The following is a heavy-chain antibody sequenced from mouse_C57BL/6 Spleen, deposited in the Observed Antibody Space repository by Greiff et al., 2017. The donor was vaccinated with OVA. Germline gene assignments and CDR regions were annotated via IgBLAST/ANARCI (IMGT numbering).Heavy chain of an antibody. CDR2: IYPSDSET. J-gene: IGHJ3*01. CDR1: GYTFTSYW. V-gene: IGHV1-61*01. Sequence: VQLQQPGAELVRPGSSVKLSCKASGYTFTSYWMDWVKQRPGQGLEWIGNIYPSDSETHYNQKFKDKATLTVDKSSSTAYMQLSSLTSEDSAVYYCARSGTGPWFAYWGQGTLVTVSA. CDR3: ARSGTGPWFAY. D-gene: IGHD4-1*01.